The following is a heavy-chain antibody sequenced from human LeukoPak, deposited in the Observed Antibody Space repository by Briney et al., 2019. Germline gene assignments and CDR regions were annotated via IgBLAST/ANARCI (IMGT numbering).Heavy chain of an antibody. Sequence: GGSLRLSCAASGFTFSSYAMHWVRQAPGKGLEWVAVISYDGSNKYYADSVKGRFTISRDNSKNTLYLQMNSLRDEDTAVYYCAATGYNDFWSGYSFDYWGQGTLVTVSS. CDR2: ISYDGSNK. V-gene: IGHV3-30*04. J-gene: IGHJ4*02. D-gene: IGHD3-3*01. CDR1: GFTFSSYA. CDR3: AATGYNDFWSGYSFDY.